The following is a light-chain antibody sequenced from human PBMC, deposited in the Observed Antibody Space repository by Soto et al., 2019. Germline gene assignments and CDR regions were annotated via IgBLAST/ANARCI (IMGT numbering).Light chain of an antibody. J-gene: IGLJ1*01. V-gene: IGLV2-23*03. CDR3: NSFAGSTTFSYV. CDR1: SSDVVTYNL. Sequence: SVLTQPASVSGSPGQSISISCTGTSSDVVTYNLVSWYQQHPGKAPTVLIYEGTKRPSGVSNRFSGSKSGNTASLTISGLQTEDEADYYCNSFAGSTTFSYVFGPGTKVTVL. CDR2: EGT.